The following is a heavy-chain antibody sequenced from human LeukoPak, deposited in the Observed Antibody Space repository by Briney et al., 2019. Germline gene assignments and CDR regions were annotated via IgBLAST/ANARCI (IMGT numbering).Heavy chain of an antibody. CDR3: ARIPRGSYYDFWSGYYPFGMDV. V-gene: IGHV1-8*01. J-gene: IGHJ6*02. CDR1: GYTFTSYD. D-gene: IGHD3-3*01. Sequence: ASVKVSCKASGYTFTSYDINWVRQATGQGLEWMGWMNPNSGNTGYAQKFQGRVTMTRNTSISTAYMELSSLRSEDTAVYYCARIPRGSYYDFWSGYYPFGMDVWGQGTTVTVS. CDR2: MNPNSGNT.